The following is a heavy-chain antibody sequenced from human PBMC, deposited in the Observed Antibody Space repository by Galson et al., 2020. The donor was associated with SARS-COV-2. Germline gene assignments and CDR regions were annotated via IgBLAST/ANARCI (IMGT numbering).Heavy chain of an antibody. Sequence: GESLKISCAASKLTDSRNHMNWVRQAPGKGLEWVSSIHGTGDTYYAASVKGRFTISRDNSKNTLYLQMNSLRVEDTAVYYCATDPFGVAEDDFDVWGQGTMVAVAS. CDR1: KLTDSRNH. D-gene: IGHD3-3*01. V-gene: IGHV3-66*03. J-gene: IGHJ3*01. CDR3: ATDPFGVAEDDFDV. CDR2: IHGTGDT.